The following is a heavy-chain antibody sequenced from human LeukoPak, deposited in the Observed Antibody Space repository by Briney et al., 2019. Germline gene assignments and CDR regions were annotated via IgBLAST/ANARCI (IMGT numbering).Heavy chain of an antibody. CDR2: INPNSGGT. CDR3: ARGKTTTTVTT. J-gene: IGHJ5*02. V-gene: IGHV1-2*06. Sequence: ASVKVSCKASGYTFTGYYMRWVRQAPGQGREWMGRINPNSGGTNYPQKFRGRVTVTKDTSISTAYMELSSLRSDDTAVYYCARGKTTTTVTTWGQGTLVTVSS. D-gene: IGHD4-17*01. CDR1: GYTFTGYY.